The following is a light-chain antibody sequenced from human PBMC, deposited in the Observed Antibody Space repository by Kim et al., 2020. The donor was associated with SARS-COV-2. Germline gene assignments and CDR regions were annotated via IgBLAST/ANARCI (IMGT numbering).Light chain of an antibody. CDR3: TSYRSDSTLV. CDR2: DVT. CDR1: SSDIGGYNF. V-gene: IGLV2-14*03. Sequence: QSALTQPASVSGSPGQSITISCTGTSSDIGGYNFVSWYQHHPVKAPKLIINDVTNRPSGVSNRFSGSKSGNTASLTISGLQAEDEGDYYCTSYRSDSTLVFGGGTQLTVL. J-gene: IGLJ2*01.